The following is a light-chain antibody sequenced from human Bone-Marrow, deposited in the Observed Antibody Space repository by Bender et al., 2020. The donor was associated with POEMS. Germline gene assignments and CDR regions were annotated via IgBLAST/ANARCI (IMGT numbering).Light chain of an antibody. CDR1: SSDVGGYEY. J-gene: IGLJ1*01. V-gene: IGLV2-8*01. CDR2: EVT. Sequence: QSALTQPASASASPGQSITISCTGTSSDVGGYEYVSWYQQHPGKAPKLMIYEVTKRPSGVPDRFAGSKSGNTASLTVSGLRAEDEADYYCSSYAGSNYYVFGAGTKVYVL. CDR3: SSYAGSNYYV.